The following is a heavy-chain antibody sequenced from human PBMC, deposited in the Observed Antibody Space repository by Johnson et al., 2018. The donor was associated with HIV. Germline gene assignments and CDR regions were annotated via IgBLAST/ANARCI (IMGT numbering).Heavy chain of an antibody. V-gene: IGHV3-13*01. J-gene: IGHJ3*02. D-gene: IGHD6-13*01. Sequence: VQLVESGGGVVPPGRSLRVSCGASGFSFSSYDIHWVRQATGTGLESVSPIGPAADTYYPGSVKGRFTISRDNSKNTLYLQMNSLRAEDTAVYYCAKVGRYSSPHGAFDIWGQGTMVTVSS. CDR1: GFSFSSYD. CDR3: AKVGRYSSPHGAFDI. CDR2: IGPAADT.